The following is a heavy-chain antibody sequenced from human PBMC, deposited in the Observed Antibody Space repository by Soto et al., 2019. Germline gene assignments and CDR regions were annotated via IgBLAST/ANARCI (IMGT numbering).Heavy chain of an antibody. J-gene: IGHJ4*02. D-gene: IGHD2-21*01. V-gene: IGHV4-30-4*01. CDR3: AGGLSGDKVDQ. CDR1: GVSISDDNYY. CDR2: IYNRGNT. Sequence: QVQLQESGPGLVKPSQTLSLTCTVSGVSISDDNYYWSWIRQPPGKDLEWIGHIYNRGNTYNNPSLRSRLTLSLDPSKSQFSLNRNSVTAADTAVYYCAGGLSGDKVDQWGQGTLVTVSS.